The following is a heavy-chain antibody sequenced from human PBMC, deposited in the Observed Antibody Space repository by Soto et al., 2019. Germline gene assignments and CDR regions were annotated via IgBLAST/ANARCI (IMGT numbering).Heavy chain of an antibody. Sequence: SETLSLTCAVYGGSFSGYYWSWIRQPPGKGLEWIGEINHSGSTNYNPSLKSRVTISVDTSKNQFSLKLSSVTAADTAVYYCARGRGGWYTYYYYYYGMDVWGQGTTVTVS. J-gene: IGHJ6*02. CDR2: INHSGST. V-gene: IGHV4-34*01. CDR1: GGSFSGYY. CDR3: ARGRGGWYTYYYYYYGMDV. D-gene: IGHD6-19*01.